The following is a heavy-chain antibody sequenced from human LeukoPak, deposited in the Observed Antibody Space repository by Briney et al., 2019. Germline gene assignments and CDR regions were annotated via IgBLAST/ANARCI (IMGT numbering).Heavy chain of an antibody. V-gene: IGHV3-30*18. CDR2: ISYDGSNK. CDR3: AKNVGVVRNTVAPTDY. CDR1: GFTFSSYG. Sequence: GGSLRLSCAASGFTFSSYGMHWVRQAPGKGLEWVAVISYDGSNKYYADSVKGRFTISRDNSKNTLYLQMNSLRAEDTAVYYCAKNVGVVRNTVAPTDYWGQGTLVTVSS. J-gene: IGHJ4*02. D-gene: IGHD3-3*01.